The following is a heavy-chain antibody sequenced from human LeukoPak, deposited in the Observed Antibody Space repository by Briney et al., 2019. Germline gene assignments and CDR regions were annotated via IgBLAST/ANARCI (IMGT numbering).Heavy chain of an antibody. D-gene: IGHD4-23*01. J-gene: IGHJ5*02. Sequence: PGGSLRLSCAASGFSFSNYGMHWVRQAPGKGLEWVAFIRYDGGNQNYADSVKGRFTVSRDNSKNTLYLQMNTLRAEDTAIYYCAKEAVARWFDPWGQGTLVTVSS. V-gene: IGHV3-30*02. CDR2: IRYDGGNQ. CDR1: GFSFSNYG. CDR3: AKEAVARWFDP.